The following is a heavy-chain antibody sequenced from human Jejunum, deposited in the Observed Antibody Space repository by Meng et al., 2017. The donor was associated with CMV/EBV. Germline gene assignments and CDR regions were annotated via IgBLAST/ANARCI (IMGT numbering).Heavy chain of an antibody. CDR3: GMERVN. V-gene: IGHV4-34*01. Sequence: RGGPVLSTSSDARSLTRPVLCRCPIPYYWTWIRQIPGKGLEWIGEISHDGITNYNPSLKSRVTLLIDTSKNQFSLKLSSVTAADTAVYYCGMERVNWGQGILVTVSS. CDR2: ISHDGIT. CDR1: CRCPIPYY. D-gene: IGHD1-1*01. J-gene: IGHJ4*02.